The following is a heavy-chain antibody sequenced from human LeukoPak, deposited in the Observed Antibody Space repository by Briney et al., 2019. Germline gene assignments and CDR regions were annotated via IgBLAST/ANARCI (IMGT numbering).Heavy chain of an antibody. CDR1: GFTVSTNY. V-gene: IGHV3-53*01. J-gene: IGHJ4*02. CDR3: ARRAGDYSHPYDY. D-gene: IGHD5-12*01. CDR2: IYSGGST. Sequence: PGGSLRLACVVSGFTVSTNYMSWVRQAPGKGLEWVSLIYSGGSTYYADSVKGRFTISRDNSKNTLYLQMNSLRAEDTAVYYCARRAGDYSHPYDYWGQGTLVTVSS.